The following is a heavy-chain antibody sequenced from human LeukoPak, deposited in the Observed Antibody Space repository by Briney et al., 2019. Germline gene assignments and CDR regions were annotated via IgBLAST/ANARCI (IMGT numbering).Heavy chain of an antibody. J-gene: IGHJ6*02. D-gene: IGHD6-13*01. CDR3: AKSTIAAVGKDYYYAMDA. CDR1: RFTCSNYW. V-gene: IGHV3-7*02. Sequence: PGGSLRPSCAASRFTCSNYWMRWVRQAPGKGLEWVANIKDDGREKYYVDSVKGRFTISRDNSKNTLYLQMHSLRGEDTAVYYCAKSTIAAVGKDYYYAMDAWGQGTTVTVS. CDR2: IKDDGREK.